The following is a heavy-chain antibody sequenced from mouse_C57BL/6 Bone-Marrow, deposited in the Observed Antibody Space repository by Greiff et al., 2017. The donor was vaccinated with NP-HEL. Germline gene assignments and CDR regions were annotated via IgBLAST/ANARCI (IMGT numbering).Heavy chain of an antibody. J-gene: IGHJ4*01. D-gene: IGHD2-3*01. CDR2: IDPNSGGT. CDR3: ARGWLLPSYAMDY. Sequence: QVHVKQPGAELVKPGASVKLSCKASGYTFTSYWMHWVKQRPGRGLEWIGRIDPNSGGTKYNEKFKSKATLTVDKPSSTAYMQLSSLTSEDSAVYYCARGWLLPSYAMDYWGQGTSVTVSS. V-gene: IGHV1-72*01. CDR1: GYTFTSYW.